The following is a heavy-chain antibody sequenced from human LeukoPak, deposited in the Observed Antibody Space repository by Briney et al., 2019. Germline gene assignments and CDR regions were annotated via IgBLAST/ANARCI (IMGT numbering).Heavy chain of an antibody. CDR2: ISSSSSYI. V-gene: IGHV3-21*01. CDR1: GFTFNSYS. D-gene: IGHD3-3*01. Sequence: PGGSLRLSCAASGFTFNSYSMTWVRQAPGKGLEWVSSISSSSSYIYYADSVKGRFTISRDNAKNSLYLQMNSLRAEDTAVYYCGREGYYDFLSGYMLEGDYWGQGTLVTVSS. CDR3: GREGYYDFLSGYMLEGDY. J-gene: IGHJ4*02.